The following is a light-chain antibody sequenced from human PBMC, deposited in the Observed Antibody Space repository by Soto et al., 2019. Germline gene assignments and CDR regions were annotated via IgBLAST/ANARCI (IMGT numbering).Light chain of an antibody. V-gene: IGKV1-5*01. CDR1: QSISSW. CDR2: AAS. Sequence: IQMSQSPFTLSSSLVNRFTLPFRASQSISSWLAWYQQKPGKAPKLLIYAASTLQSGVPSRFSGSGSGTEFTLTISSLQPEDFASYYCQKLDTYPLTFGQGTRLEIK. J-gene: IGKJ5*01. CDR3: QKLDTYPLT.